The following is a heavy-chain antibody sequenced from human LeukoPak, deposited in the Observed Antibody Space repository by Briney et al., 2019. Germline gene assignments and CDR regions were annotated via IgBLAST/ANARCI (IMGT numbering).Heavy chain of an antibody. V-gene: IGHV3-21*01. CDR1: GFTFSSYS. D-gene: IGHD3-10*01. CDR3: ARDTSMVRGVIIPNDY. Sequence: GGSLRLSCAASGFTFSSYSMNWVRQAPGKGLEWFSSISSSSSYLYYADSVKGRFTISRDNAKNSLYLQMNSLRAEDTAVYYCARDTSMVRGVIIPNDYWGQGTLVTVSS. CDR2: ISSSSSYL. J-gene: IGHJ4*02.